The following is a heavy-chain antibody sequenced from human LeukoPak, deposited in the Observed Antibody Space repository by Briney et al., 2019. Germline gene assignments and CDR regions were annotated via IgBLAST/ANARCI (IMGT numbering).Heavy chain of an antibody. Sequence: GRSLRLSCAASGFTFSSYAMHRVRQAPGKGLEWVAVISYDGSNKYYADSVKGRFTISRDNSKNTLYLQMNSLRAEDTAVYYCARGPDYGDYFDYWGQGTLVTVSS. V-gene: IGHV3-30*04. CDR3: ARGPDYGDYFDY. CDR1: GFTFSSYA. J-gene: IGHJ4*02. D-gene: IGHD4-17*01. CDR2: ISYDGSNK.